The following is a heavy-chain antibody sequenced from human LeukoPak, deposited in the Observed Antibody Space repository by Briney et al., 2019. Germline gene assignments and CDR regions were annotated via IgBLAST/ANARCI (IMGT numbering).Heavy chain of an antibody. CDR2: ISSSSSYI. J-gene: IGHJ4*02. CDR3: ASPYSSRWYELCY. CDR1: GFTFSSYS. V-gene: IGHV3-21*01. D-gene: IGHD6-13*01. Sequence: GGSLRLSCAASGFTFSSYSMNWVRQAPGKGLEWVSSISSSSSYIYYADSVKGRFTISRDNAKNSLYLQMNSLRAEDTAVYYCASPYSSRWYELCYWGKGTLVTVSS.